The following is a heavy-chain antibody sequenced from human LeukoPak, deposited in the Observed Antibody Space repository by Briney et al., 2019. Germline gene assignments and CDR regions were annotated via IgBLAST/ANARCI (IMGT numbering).Heavy chain of an antibody. Sequence: GGSLRLSCAASGFTFSAYWMHWVRQAPGKGLVWVSRINSDGSSTNYADSVKGRFTISRDNAKNTLYLQMNSLRAEDMAVYYCARDTYSSGWKRFDYWGQGTLVTVSS. CDR1: GFTFSAYW. D-gene: IGHD6-19*01. V-gene: IGHV3-74*01. CDR2: INSDGSST. J-gene: IGHJ4*02. CDR3: ARDTYSSGWKRFDY.